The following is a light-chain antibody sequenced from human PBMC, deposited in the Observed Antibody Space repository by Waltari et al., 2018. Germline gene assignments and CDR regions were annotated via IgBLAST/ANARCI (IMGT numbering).Light chain of an antibody. J-gene: IGKJ1*01. Sequence: ELGLTHSPGTLSSSPGERVTLSCRASQSVSRSLAWYQQKPGQAPRLLIFGASNRATGIPDRFCGSGSETDFSLTISRLEPEDFAVYYCQHYVRLPATFGRGTKVEIK. CDR3: QHYVRLPAT. V-gene: IGKV3-20*01. CDR2: GAS. CDR1: QSVSRS.